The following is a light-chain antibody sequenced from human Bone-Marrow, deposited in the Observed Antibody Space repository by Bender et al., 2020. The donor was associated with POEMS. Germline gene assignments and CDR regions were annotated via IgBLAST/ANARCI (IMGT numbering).Light chain of an antibody. Sequence: QSVLTQPPSASGTPGQRVTISCSGGSSNIGAHAVNWYQHLPGTAPKLLIYSSHRRPSEVPDRCSGSRSGTSASLAISGLRSEDEGDYYCAVWDDSLSGWVFGAGTKLTVL. CDR3: AVWDDSLSGWV. J-gene: IGLJ3*02. V-gene: IGLV1-44*01. CDR1: SSNIGAHA. CDR2: SSH.